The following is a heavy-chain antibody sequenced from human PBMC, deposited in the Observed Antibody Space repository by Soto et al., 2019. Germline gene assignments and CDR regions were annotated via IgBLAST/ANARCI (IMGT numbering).Heavy chain of an antibody. CDR1: GYIFTTYG. Sequence: QVHLVQSGAEVKKPGASVKVSCKGSGYIFTTYGITWVRQAPGQGLEWMGWISADNGNTNYAQKLQGRVTVTRDTSTSAAYMELRNLISDDTAVYYCARGRYGDYWGQGALVTVSS. CDR3: ARGRYGDY. V-gene: IGHV1-18*01. CDR2: ISADNGNT. D-gene: IGHD1-1*01. J-gene: IGHJ4*02.